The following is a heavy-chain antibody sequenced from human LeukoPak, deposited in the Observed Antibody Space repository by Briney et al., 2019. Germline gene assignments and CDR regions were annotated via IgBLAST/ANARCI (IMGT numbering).Heavy chain of an antibody. Sequence: GGSLRLSCSASGFTFSSYAMHWVRQAPGKGLEYVSAISSNGGSTYYADSVKRRFTISRDNSKNTLYLQMSSLRAEDTAVYYCVKGGYGDLYYFDYWGQGTLVTVSS. D-gene: IGHD4-17*01. CDR1: GFTFSSYA. V-gene: IGHV3-64D*06. CDR3: VKGGYGDLYYFDY. CDR2: ISSNGGST. J-gene: IGHJ4*02.